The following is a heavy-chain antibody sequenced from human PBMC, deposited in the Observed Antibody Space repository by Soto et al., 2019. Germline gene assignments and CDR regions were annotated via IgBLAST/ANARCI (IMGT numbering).Heavy chain of an antibody. J-gene: IGHJ4*02. D-gene: IGHD4-17*01. CDR1: SYDFERFP. CDR2: ISPYSGSR. CDR3: AREQYEFGDLYYVDY. Sequence: QVQLVQSGGEVKRPGASVKVSCKASSYDFERFPISWVRQARGQGLEWMGLISPYSGSRYYAEKFQGRVTMTTDTSTSTAYMELRSLTSDDTAVYFCAREQYEFGDLYYVDYWGQGTLVTVSS. V-gene: IGHV1-18*04.